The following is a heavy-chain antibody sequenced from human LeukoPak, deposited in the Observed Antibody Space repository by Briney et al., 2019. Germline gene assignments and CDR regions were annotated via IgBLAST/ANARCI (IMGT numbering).Heavy chain of an antibody. V-gene: IGHV4-30-2*02. CDR3: ARKSANWFDP. CDR1: GGSISSGGYS. J-gene: IGHJ5*02. CDR2: IYHSGST. Sequence: SETLSLTCAVSGGSISSGGYSWSWIRQPPGKGLEWIGYIYHSGSTYYNPSLKSRVTISVDTSKNQFSLKLSSVTAADTAVYYCARKSANWFDPWGQGTLVTVSS.